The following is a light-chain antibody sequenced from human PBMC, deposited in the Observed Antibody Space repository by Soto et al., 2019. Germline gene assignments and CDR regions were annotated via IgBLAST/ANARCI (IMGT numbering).Light chain of an antibody. Sequence: DNKLTQSPSSISASVGDRVTITCRASQAVNSWLAWFQQKPGMAPKLVIYDVSSLQSGVPSRFSGSGSGTEFTLTISSLQPEDFATYYCQQSNNHPISFGQGTRLE. CDR2: DVS. J-gene: IGKJ5*01. V-gene: IGKV1-12*01. CDR3: QQSNNHPIS. CDR1: QAVNSW.